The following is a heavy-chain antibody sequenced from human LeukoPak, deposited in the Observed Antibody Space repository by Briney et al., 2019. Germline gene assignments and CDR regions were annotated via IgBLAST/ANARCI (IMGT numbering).Heavy chain of an antibody. CDR1: GYTFTGYY. V-gene: IGHV1-2*02. J-gene: IGHJ3*02. CDR3: ASGLGPAAIFIAAAGTSDI. D-gene: IGHD6-13*01. CDR2: INPNSGGT. Sequence: ASVKVSCKASGYTFTGYYMHWVRQAPGQGLEWMGWINPNSGGTNYAQKFQGRVTITRDTSISTAYMELSRLRSDDTAVYYCASGLGPAAIFIAAAGTSDIWGQGTMVTVSS.